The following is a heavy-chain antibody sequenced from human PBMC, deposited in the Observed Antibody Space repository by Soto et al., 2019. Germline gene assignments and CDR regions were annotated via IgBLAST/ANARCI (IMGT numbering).Heavy chain of an antibody. CDR1: GFTFDDXX. V-gene: IGHV3-9*01. D-gene: IGHD4-17*01. Sequence: SLRLSXXASGFTFDDXXXXXXXXXPGKXLEWVSGISWNSGSIVYADFVKGRFTISRDNAKNSLYLQMNSLRAEDTALYYCAKDYGDYVGHFDYWGQGTLVTVSS. CDR3: AKDYGDYVGHFDY. J-gene: IGHJ4*02. CDR2: ISWNSGSI.